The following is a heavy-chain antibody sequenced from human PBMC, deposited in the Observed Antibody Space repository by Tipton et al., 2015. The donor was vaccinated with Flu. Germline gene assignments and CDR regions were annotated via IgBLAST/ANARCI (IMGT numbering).Heavy chain of an antibody. CDR1: GFTFSSYS. CDR3: ATMYYYDSSFPYYFDY. Sequence: SLRLSCAASGFTFSSYSMNWVRQAPGKGLEWVSSISSSSSYIYYADSVKGRFTISRDNAKNSLYLQMNSLRAEDTAVYYCATMYYYDSSFPYYFDYWGQGTLVTVSS. D-gene: IGHD3-22*01. CDR2: ISSSSSYI. V-gene: IGHV3-21*01. J-gene: IGHJ4*02.